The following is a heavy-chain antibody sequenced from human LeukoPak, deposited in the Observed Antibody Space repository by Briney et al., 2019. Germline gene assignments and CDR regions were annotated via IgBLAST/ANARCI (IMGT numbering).Heavy chain of an antibody. V-gene: IGHV4-39*01. CDR3: ARSPNPTYYYGSGSYWFDP. Sequence: PSETLSLTCTVSGGSISSSSYYWGWIRQPPGKGLEWIGSIYYSGSTYYNPSLKSRVTISVDTSKNQFSLKLSSVTAADTAVYYCARSPNPTYYYGSGSYWFDPWGQGTLVTVSS. J-gene: IGHJ5*02. CDR2: IYYSGST. D-gene: IGHD3-10*01. CDR1: GGSISSSSYY.